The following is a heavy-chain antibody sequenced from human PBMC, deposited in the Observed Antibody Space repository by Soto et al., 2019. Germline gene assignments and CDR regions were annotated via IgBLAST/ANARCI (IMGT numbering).Heavy chain of an antibody. D-gene: IGHD2-8*01. V-gene: IGHV6-1*01. J-gene: IGHJ5*01. CDR1: GDSVSTNTAT. CDR3: ARLIGNSWLDS. CDR2: TYYRSKWYN. Sequence: PSQTLSLTCAISGDSVSTNTATWVWIRQSPSRGLEWLGRTYYRSKWYNDYAVSVKSRITINPDTSNNQLSLQLNSVTPDDTAVYYCARLIGNSWLDSWGQGTLVTVSS.